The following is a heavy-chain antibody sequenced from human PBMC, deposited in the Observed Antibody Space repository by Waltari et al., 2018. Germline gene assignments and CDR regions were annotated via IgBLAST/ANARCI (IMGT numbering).Heavy chain of an antibody. D-gene: IGHD2-15*01. Sequence: QVQLVQSGAEVKKPGSSVKVSCKASGGTFSSYAISWVRQAPGQGLEWMGGIIPIFGTANYAQKFQGRVTITADESTSTAYMELSSLRSEDTAVYYCASSGSMVVALGTEYFQHWGQGTLVTVSS. CDR2: IIPIFGTA. V-gene: IGHV1-69*13. CDR1: GGTFSSYA. CDR3: ASSGSMVVALGTEYFQH. J-gene: IGHJ1*01.